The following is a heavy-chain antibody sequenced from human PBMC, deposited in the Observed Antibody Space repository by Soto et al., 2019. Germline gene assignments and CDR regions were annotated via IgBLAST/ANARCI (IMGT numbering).Heavy chain of an antibody. D-gene: IGHD3-3*01. Sequence: SETLSLTCAVYGGSFSGYYWSWIRQPPGKGLERIGEINHSGSTNYNPSLKSRVTISVDTSKNQFSLKLSSVTAADTAVYYCARGLRFLEWFYGMDVWGQGTTVTVSS. CDR1: GGSFSGYY. J-gene: IGHJ6*02. CDR3: ARGLRFLEWFYGMDV. V-gene: IGHV4-34*01. CDR2: INHSGST.